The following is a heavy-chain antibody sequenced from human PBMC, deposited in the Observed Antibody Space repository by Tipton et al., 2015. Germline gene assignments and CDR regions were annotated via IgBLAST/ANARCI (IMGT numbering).Heavy chain of an antibody. D-gene: IGHD1-1*01. CDR3: ARDMGFRRVATVRFPAAQYYFDF. CDR2: INPNSGDT. CDR1: GYTFTGYY. J-gene: IGHJ4*02. Sequence: QLVQSGAETKKPGASVRVSCKASGYTFTGYYIHWVRPAPGQGLEWMGWINPNSGDTNLAQKFQDWVTLTKDTSINTAYMELNRLGSDDTAIYYCARDMGFRRVATVRFPAAQYYFDFWGQGTLVTVSS. V-gene: IGHV1-2*04.